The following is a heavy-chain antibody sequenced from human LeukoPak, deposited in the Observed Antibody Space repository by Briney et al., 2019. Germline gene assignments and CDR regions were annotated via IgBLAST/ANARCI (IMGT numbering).Heavy chain of an antibody. Sequence: PGGSLRLSCKASGFTFVDFYMSWVRQAPGKGLEWVANIDAAGKDKYYASSVKGRFTISRDNAKNSVYLQMISLRAEDTAVYYCTKWRGAQSEFDYWGQGTLVTVSS. V-gene: IGHV3-7*01. D-gene: IGHD2-8*01. CDR1: GFTFVDFY. CDR2: IDAAGKDK. CDR3: TKWRGAQSEFDY. J-gene: IGHJ4*02.